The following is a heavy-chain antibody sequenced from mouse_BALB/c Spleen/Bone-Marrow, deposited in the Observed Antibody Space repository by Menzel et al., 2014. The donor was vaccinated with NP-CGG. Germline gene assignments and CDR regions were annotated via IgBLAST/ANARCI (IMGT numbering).Heavy chain of an antibody. D-gene: IGHD2-4*01. J-gene: IGHJ2*01. Sequence: EVKLVESGGGLVQPGDSLRLSCATSGFTFTDYYMNWVRQPPGKALEWLGFIRNKANGYTTEYSASVKGRFTISRDNSQSILYLQMNTLRAEDSATYYCARDRGLTYFDYWGHGTTLTVSS. CDR1: GFTFTDYY. V-gene: IGHV7-3*02. CDR3: ARDRGLTYFDY. CDR2: IRNKANGYTT.